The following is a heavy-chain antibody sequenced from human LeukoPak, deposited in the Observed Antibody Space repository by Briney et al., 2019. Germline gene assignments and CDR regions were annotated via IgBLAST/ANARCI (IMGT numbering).Heavy chain of an antibody. D-gene: IGHD2-21*02. CDR2: MSAFGGST. V-gene: IGHV3-23*01. CDR1: GFTFSNYA. CDR3: AKDIVVATAISPMK. Sequence: PGGSLRLSCAASGFTFSNYAMTWVRQAPGKGLEWVSAMSAFGGSTYYADSVKGRFTISRDNSKNTLYLQMNSLRAEDTAVYYCAKDIVVATAISPMKWGQGTLVTVSS. J-gene: IGHJ4*02.